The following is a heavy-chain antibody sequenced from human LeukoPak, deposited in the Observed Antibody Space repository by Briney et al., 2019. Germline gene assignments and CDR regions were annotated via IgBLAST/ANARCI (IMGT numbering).Heavy chain of an antibody. CDR2: ISYDGSNK. CDR3: AKDPYYSSSWFDY. CDR1: GFTFSSYG. V-gene: IGHV3-30*18. J-gene: IGHJ4*02. D-gene: IGHD6-13*01. Sequence: GGSLRLSCAASGFTFSSYGMHWVRQAPGKGLEWVAVISYDGSNKYYADSVKGRFTISRDNSKNTLYLQMNSLRAEDTAVYYCAKDPYYSSSWFDYWGQGTLVTVSS.